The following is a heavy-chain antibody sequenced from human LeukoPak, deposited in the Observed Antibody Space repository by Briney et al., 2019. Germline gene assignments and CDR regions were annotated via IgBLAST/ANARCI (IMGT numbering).Heavy chain of an antibody. Sequence: SETLSLTCTVSGGSISSYYWSWIRQPPVKGLEWIGYIYYSGSTNYNPSLKSRVTISVDTSKNQFSLKLSSVTAADTAVYYCARTLYSSGWYYFDYWGQGTLVTVSS. CDR3: ARTLYSSGWYYFDY. CDR2: IYYSGST. D-gene: IGHD6-19*01. J-gene: IGHJ4*02. V-gene: IGHV4-59*01. CDR1: GGSISSYY.